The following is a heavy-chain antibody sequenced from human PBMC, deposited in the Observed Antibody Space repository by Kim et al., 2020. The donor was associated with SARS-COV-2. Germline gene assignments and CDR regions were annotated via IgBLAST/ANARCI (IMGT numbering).Heavy chain of an antibody. CDR3: AKDRPNSGWDYDY. D-gene: IGHD6-19*01. CDR1: GFTFNSYA. CDR2: IRDNGVTT. J-gene: IGHJ4*02. Sequence: GGSLRLSCAASGFTFNSYAMNWVRRTPGKGLEWVSTIRDNGVTTYYADSVKGRFTISRDNSKNTLYLQMNSLRAEDTAIYYCAKDRPNSGWDYDYWGQGTLVTVSS. V-gene: IGHV3-23*01.